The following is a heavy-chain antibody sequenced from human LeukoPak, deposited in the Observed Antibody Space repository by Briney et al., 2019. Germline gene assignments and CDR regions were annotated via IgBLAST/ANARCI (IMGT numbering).Heavy chain of an antibody. CDR1: GGSFSFYY. V-gene: IGHV4-34*01. CDR2: ISQSGST. Sequence: SETLSLTCGVSGGSFSFYYWSWIRQPPGKGLEWIGEISQSGSTNYNPSLKSRVNISLDTSENQFSLKLSSVTAADTAVYYCARLVGSNWYHEVLLARDSWGQGTLVTVSS. CDR3: ARLVGSNWYHEVLLARDS. J-gene: IGHJ4*02. D-gene: IGHD6-13*01.